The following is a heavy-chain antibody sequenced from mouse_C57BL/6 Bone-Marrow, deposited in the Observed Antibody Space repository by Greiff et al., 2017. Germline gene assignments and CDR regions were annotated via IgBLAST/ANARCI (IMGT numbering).Heavy chain of an antibody. CDR2: IDPENGDT. J-gene: IGHJ4*01. CDR3: TLYYDYGYAMDY. Sequence: VQLQQSGAELVRPGASVKLSCTASGFNITDDYMHWVKQRPEQGLEWIGWIDPENGDTEYASKFQGKATITADTSSNTAYLQLSSLTSEDTAVYYCTLYYDYGYAMDYWGQGTSVTVSS. D-gene: IGHD2-4*01. V-gene: IGHV14-4*01. CDR1: GFNITDDY.